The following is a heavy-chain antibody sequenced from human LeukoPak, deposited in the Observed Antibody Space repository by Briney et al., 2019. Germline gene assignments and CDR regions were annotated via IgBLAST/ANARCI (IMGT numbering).Heavy chain of an antibody. CDR3: ARDGGGSQYYYYYYYMDV. CDR2: IYYSGST. CDR1: GGSISSYY. D-gene: IGHD1-26*01. J-gene: IGHJ6*03. V-gene: IGHV4-59*01. Sequence: SETLSLTCTVSGGSISSYYWSWIRQPPGKGLEWIGYIYYSGSTNYNPSLKSRVTISVDTSKNQFSLKLSSVTAADTAVYYCARDGGGSQYYYYYYYMDVWGKGTTVTVSS.